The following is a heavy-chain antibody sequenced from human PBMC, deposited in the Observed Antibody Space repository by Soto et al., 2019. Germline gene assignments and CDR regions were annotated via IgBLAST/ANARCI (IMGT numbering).Heavy chain of an antibody. J-gene: IGHJ4*02. CDR2: ISSSGAPI. D-gene: IGHD1-26*01. V-gene: IGHV3-48*03. CDR1: GFTFSNYE. CDR3: APLVGPLRDY. Sequence: EVQLVESGGGLVQPGGSLRLSCEASGFTFSNYEMNWVRQAPGKGLEWVSYISSSGAPIYYADSVRGRFTISRDNAKNSLYLQMNSLRAEDTAVYYCAPLVGPLRDYWGQGPLVTVSS.